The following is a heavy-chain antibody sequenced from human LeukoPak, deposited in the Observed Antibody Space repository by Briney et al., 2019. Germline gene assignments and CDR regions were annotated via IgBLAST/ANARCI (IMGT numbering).Heavy chain of an antibody. CDR3: ARGRNIEMTTMSGGSDY. J-gene: IGHJ4*02. CDR2: IWYDGSNK. D-gene: IGHD5-24*01. Sequence: PGGSLRLSCAASGFTFRSYAMHWVRHAPGKGVEWLAVIWYDGSNKYYEDSVKGRFTISRDNSKNTLYLQMNSLRAEDTAVYHCARGRNIEMTTMSGGSDYWGQGTLVTVSS. CDR1: GFTFRSYA. V-gene: IGHV3-33*01.